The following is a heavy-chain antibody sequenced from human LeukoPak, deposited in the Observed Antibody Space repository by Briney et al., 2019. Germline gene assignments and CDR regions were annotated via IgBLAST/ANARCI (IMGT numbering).Heavy chain of an antibody. CDR1: GASISSYY. V-gene: IGHV4-59*01. CDR3: ARGIYCSSASCYYYFDY. J-gene: IGHJ4*02. D-gene: IGHD2-2*01. Sequence: SETLSLTCTVSGASISSYYWSWIRQPPGKGLEWIGYIYYSGSTNYNPSLKSRVTISVDTSKNQFSLELSSVTAADTAVYYCARGIYCSSASCYYYFDYWGQGTLVTVSS. CDR2: IYYSGST.